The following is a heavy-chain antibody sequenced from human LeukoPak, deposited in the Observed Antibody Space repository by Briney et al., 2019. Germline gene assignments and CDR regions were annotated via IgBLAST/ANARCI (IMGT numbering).Heavy chain of an antibody. J-gene: IGHJ5*02. CDR2: RNPNSGNT. D-gene: IGHD3-10*01. V-gene: IGHV1-8*01. CDR1: VYTVTTYA. Sequence: GASVKVSCHASVYTVTTYALNWGRKDTGPGLKGMGWRNPNSGNTGYAQTFQGRVTMTRNTSISTAYMELSSLRSEDTAVYYCASFSGRHINWFDPWGQGTLVTVSS. CDR3: ASFSGRHINWFDP.